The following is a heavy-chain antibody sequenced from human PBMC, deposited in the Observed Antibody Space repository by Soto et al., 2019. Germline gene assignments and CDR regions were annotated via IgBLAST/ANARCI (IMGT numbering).Heavy chain of an antibody. J-gene: IGHJ6*01. V-gene: IGHV3-53*01. CDR2: IDSGGDT. Sequence: EVQLVESGGGLIQPGGSLRLSCAASGFTISNNYMTWVRQAPGKGLEWVSLIDSGGDTPYADSVKGRFTLSRDSSKNILYLQMNSLRADDTAVYNCARGGSLYYYYGVDVW. CDR3: ARGGSLYYYYGVDV. D-gene: IGHD3-16*01. CDR1: GFTISNNY.